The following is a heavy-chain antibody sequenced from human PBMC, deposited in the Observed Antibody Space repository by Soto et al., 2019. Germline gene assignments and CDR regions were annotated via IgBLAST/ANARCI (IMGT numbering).Heavy chain of an antibody. J-gene: IGHJ5*02. D-gene: IGHD2-15*01. Sequence: QVQLQQWGAGLLKPSETLSLTCAVYGGSFSGYYWSWIRQPPGKGLEWMGEINHSGSTNYNPSLKSRVTISVDTSKNQFSLKLSSETAADTAVYYCARRIYCSGGSCYKGRTNWFDPWGQGTLVTVSS. CDR1: GGSFSGYY. CDR2: INHSGST. V-gene: IGHV4-34*01. CDR3: ARRIYCSGGSCYKGRTNWFDP.